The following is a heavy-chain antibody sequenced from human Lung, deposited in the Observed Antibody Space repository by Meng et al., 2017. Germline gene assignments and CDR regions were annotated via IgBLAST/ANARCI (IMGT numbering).Heavy chain of an antibody. D-gene: IGHD5-24*01. CDR1: DLTVGRNY. V-gene: IGHV3-53*01. CDR3: ASTIENKSRSPYYYGMDV. Sequence: SLIFCYASSDLTVGRNYMNWVRQPSGRGQEWVSVIYSGGDTYYADSVKGRFTISRDNSKNTLFLQMNSLRVEDTAIYYCASTIENKSRSPYYYGMDVWGQGTTVTVSS. J-gene: IGHJ6*02. CDR2: IYSGGDT.